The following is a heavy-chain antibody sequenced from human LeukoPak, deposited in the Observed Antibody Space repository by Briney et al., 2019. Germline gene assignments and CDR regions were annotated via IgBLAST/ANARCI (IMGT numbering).Heavy chain of an antibody. CDR3: AREVWSGYYDYFDY. CDR2: IIPIFGTA. D-gene: IGHD3-3*01. Sequence: SVKVSCKASGGTFSSYAISWVRQAPGQGLEGMGRIIPIFGTANYAQKFQGRVTITTDESTSTAYMELSSLRSEDTAVYYCAREVWSGYYDYFDYWGQGTLVTVSS. CDR1: GGTFSSYA. J-gene: IGHJ4*02. V-gene: IGHV1-69*05.